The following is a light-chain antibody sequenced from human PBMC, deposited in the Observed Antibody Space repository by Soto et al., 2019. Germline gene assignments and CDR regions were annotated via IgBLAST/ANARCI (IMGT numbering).Light chain of an antibody. J-gene: IGLJ2*01. CDR2: DNN. CDR3: LSFDNSLSRLV. Sequence: QSVLTQPPSVSGAPGQRVTISCTGTTSNIGAPHAVHWYQQVPGTAPKLLVYDNNNRPSGVPDRFTCSKSGTSASLAITGLQAEDEADYFCLSFDNSLSRLVFGGGTKLTVL. V-gene: IGLV1-40*01. CDR1: TSNIGAPHA.